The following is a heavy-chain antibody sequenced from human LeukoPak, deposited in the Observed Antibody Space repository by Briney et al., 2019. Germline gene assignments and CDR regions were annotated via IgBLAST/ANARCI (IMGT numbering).Heavy chain of an antibody. CDR2: IYHSGST. CDR3: ARVVGAGGMDV. J-gene: IGHJ6*02. D-gene: IGHD2-15*01. Sequence: SSETLSLTCAVSGGSISSGGYSWSWIRQPPGKGLEWIGYIYHSGSTYYNPSLKSRVTISVDRSKNQFSLKLSSVTAADTAVYYCARVVGAGGMDVWGQGTTVTVSS. CDR1: GGSISSGGYS. V-gene: IGHV4-30-2*01.